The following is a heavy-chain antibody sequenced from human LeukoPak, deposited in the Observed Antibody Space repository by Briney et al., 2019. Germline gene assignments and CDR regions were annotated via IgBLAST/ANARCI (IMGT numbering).Heavy chain of an antibody. J-gene: IGHJ3*02. CDR3: ARRLNDILTGFMAFDI. Sequence: SETLSLTCTVSGASITSFYWSWIRQPPGKGLEWIGYIYNSGSTNYNPSLKSRVAISVDTSKNHLSLKLSSVTAADTAVYYCARRLNDILTGFMAFDIWGQGTMVTVSS. CDR1: GASITSFY. D-gene: IGHD3-9*01. CDR2: IYNSGST. V-gene: IGHV4-59*08.